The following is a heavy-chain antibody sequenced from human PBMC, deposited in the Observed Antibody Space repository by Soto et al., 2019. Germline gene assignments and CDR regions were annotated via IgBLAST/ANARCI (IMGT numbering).Heavy chain of an antibody. V-gene: IGHV3-13*01. CDR2: LSYAGDT. Sequence: GGSLRLSCAASGFTLSTYDMHWVRQATGKGLEWVAALSYAGDTYYPGSVKGRFTVSREGAKNSLYLQMNSLTAADTAVYYCARGELYCSSTSCYHYYYYYYMDVWGKGTTVTVSS. D-gene: IGHD2-2*01. J-gene: IGHJ6*03. CDR3: ARGELYCSSTSCYHYYYYYYMDV. CDR1: GFTLSTYD.